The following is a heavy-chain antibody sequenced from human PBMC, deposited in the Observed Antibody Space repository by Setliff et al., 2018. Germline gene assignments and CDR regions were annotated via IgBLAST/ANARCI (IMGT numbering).Heavy chain of an antibody. V-gene: IGHV1-8*02. J-gene: IGHJ6*02. CDR1: GYTFTSYY. Sequence: GASVKVSCKASGYTFTSYYMHWVRQATGQGLEWMGWMNPNSGNTGYAQKFQGRVTMTRNTSISTAYMELSSLRSEDTAVYYCARVRACVCGELQFLGWEGDNYGMDVWGQGTTVTVS. CDR3: ARVRACVCGELQFLGWEGDNYGMDV. CDR2: MNPNSGNT. D-gene: IGHD3-3*01.